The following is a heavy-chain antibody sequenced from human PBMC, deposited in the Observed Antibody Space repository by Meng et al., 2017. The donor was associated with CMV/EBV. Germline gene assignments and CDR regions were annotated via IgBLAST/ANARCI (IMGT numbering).Heavy chain of an antibody. D-gene: IGHD6-6*01. V-gene: IGHV1-46*01. CDR1: GYTFTSYY. CDR3: AREEGIAARSDWFDP. CDR2: INPSGGST. Sequence: QVQLVVFGAEVKKPGASVKVSCKASGYTFTSYYMHWVRQAPGQGLEWMGIINPSGGSTSYAQKFQGRVTMTRDTSTSTVYMELSSLRSEDTAVYYCAREEGIAARSDWFDPWGQGTLVTVSS. J-gene: IGHJ5*02.